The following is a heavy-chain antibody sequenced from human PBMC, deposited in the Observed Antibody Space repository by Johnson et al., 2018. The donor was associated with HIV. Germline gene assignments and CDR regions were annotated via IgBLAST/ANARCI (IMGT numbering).Heavy chain of an antibody. CDR1: GFTFSSYA. D-gene: IGHD3-22*01. V-gene: IGHV3-7*01. CDR3: AKVRDYYVSNAFDI. J-gene: IGHJ3*02. Sequence: VQLVESGGGVVQPGRSLRLSCAASGFTFSSYAMHWVRQAPGKGLEWVANIKQDGSEKYYVDSVKGRFTISRDNAKNSLYLQMNSLRDEDTAVYYCAKVRDYYVSNAFDIWGQVTMVTVSS. CDR2: IKQDGSEK.